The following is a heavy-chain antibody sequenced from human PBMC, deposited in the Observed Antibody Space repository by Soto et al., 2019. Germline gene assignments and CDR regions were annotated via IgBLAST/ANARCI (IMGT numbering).Heavy chain of an antibody. D-gene: IGHD3-3*01. CDR2: IIPIFGTA. V-gene: IGHV1-69*01. J-gene: IGHJ6*02. Sequence: QVQLEQSGAEVKKPGSSVKVSCKASGGTFSSYAISWMRQAPGQGLEWMGGIIPIFGTANYAQKFQGRVTITADESTSTAYMELSSLRSEDTAVYYCARDPANDFWSRYSTDYYYGMDVWGQGTTVTVSS. CDR1: GGTFSSYA. CDR3: ARDPANDFWSRYSTDYYYGMDV.